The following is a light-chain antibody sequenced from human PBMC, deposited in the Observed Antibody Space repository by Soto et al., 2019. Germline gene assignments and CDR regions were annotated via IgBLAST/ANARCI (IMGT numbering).Light chain of an antibody. J-gene: IGLJ2*01. CDR1: SSNIGAGYD. V-gene: IGLV1-40*01. CDR2: GNS. CDR3: QSYDSSLSALV. Sequence: QAVVTQPPSVPGAPGQRVTISCTGSSSNIGAGYDVHWYQQLPGTAPKLLIYGNSNRPSGVPDRFSGSKSGTSASLAITGLQAEDEADYYCQSYDSSLSALVFGGGTKLTVL.